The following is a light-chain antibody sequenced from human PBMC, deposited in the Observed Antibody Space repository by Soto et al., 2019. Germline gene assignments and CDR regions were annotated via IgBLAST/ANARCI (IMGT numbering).Light chain of an antibody. CDR1: QCIHNY. V-gene: IGKV1-5*03. J-gene: IGKJ1*01. CDR2: EAA. Sequence: DIQMTQSPSTLSASVGDRVTITYRASQCIHNYLAWYQQKPGEAPKLLIYEAANLESGVPSRFSGSGTGIEFTLTISSLQPDDFATYYCQQCNNYPWTFGQGTRVEI. CDR3: QQCNNYPWT.